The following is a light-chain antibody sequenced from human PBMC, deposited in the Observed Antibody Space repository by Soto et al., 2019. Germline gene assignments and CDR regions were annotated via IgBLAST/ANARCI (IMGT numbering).Light chain of an antibody. CDR1: QGISND. CDR2: AAS. CDR3: LQDYGDSWT. Sequence: AIQMTQSPFSLSASVRCIFAVTCRASQGISNDLGWYQQKPGKAPKLLIYAASSLQSGVPSRFSGSGSGTEFTLTISSLQPEDFASYYCLQDYGDSWTFGQGTKVDIK. J-gene: IGKJ1*01. V-gene: IGKV1-6*01.